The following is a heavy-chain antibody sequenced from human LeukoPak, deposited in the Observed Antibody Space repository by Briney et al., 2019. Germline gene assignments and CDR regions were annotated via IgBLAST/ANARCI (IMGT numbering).Heavy chain of an antibody. CDR2: IYYSGST. D-gene: IGHD2-2*02. CDR3: ARLVRYCSSTSCYTRYYYYYYYVDV. Sequence: PSETLSLTCTVSGGSISSSSYYWGWIRQPPGKGLEWIGSIYYSGSTYYNPSLKSRVTISVDTSKNQFSLKLSSVTAADTAVYYCARLVRYCSSTSCYTRYYYYYYYVDVWGEGTTVTVSS. CDR1: GGSISSSSYY. V-gene: IGHV4-39*01. J-gene: IGHJ6*03.